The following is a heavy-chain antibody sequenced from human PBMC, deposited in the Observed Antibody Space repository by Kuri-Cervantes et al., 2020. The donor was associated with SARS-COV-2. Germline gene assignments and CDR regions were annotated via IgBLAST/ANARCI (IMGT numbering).Heavy chain of an antibody. CDR3: ASDDYIAAAGEYFDY. CDR2: ISGSGGST. V-gene: IGHV3-23*01. D-gene: IGHD6-13*01. J-gene: IGHJ4*02. Sequence: GESLKISCAASGFTFSSYAMSWVRQAPGKGLEWVSAISGSGGSTYYADSVKGRFTISRDNSKNTLYMQMNSLRAEDTAVYYCASDDYIAAAGEYFDYWGQGTLVTVYS. CDR1: GFTFSSYA.